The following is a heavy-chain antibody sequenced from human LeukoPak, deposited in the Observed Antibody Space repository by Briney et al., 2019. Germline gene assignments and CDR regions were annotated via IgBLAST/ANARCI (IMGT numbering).Heavy chain of an antibody. D-gene: IGHD6-19*01. CDR1: GGSFNGYY. J-gene: IGHJ1*01. Sequence: SETLSLTCAVYGGSFNGYYWSWIRQPPGKGLEWIGYISYSGSTNYFPSLKSRVTMSLDTSKNQLSLTLSSMTAADTAVYYCASASQWLVWGDWGQGTLVTVSS. CDR3: ASASQWLVWGD. CDR2: ISYSGST. V-gene: IGHV4-59*12.